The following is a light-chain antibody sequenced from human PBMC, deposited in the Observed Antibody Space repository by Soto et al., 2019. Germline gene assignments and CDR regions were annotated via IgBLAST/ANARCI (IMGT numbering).Light chain of an antibody. CDR3: QQYDNLPQLIT. CDR2: DAS. J-gene: IGKJ5*01. V-gene: IGKV1-33*01. CDR1: TDISNY. Sequence: DIQMTQSPASLSASVGDRVTSTWQAGTDISNYLNWYRKKPGKAPKLLIYDASNLETGVPSRFSGSGSGTDFTFTISSLQPADIATYHCQQYDNLPQLITFGQGTRLEIK.